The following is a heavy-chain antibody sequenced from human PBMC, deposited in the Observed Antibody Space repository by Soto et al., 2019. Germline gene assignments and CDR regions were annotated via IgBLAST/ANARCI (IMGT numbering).Heavy chain of an antibody. CDR1: GFTFSDYY. Sequence: EVQLVESGGGLVQPGGSLRLSCAGSGFTFSDYYIDWVGQAPGKGLEWVGRSRDKGNSYSTDYAAPVKGRFTISRDASMDSLLLQMNSLKTEDTALYYCTRRITGTTSSDYWGQGTLVTVSS. CDR2: SRDKGNSYST. V-gene: IGHV3-72*01. J-gene: IGHJ4*02. D-gene: IGHD1-7*01. CDR3: TRRITGTTSSDY.